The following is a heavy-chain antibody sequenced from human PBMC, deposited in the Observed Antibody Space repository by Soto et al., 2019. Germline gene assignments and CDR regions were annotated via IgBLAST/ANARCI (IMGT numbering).Heavy chain of an antibody. D-gene: IGHD2-15*01. CDR1: GGSLSSSSYY. V-gene: IGHV4-39*01. CDR3: ALHQYTGPAATGRFDP. CDR2: IFYSGNT. J-gene: IGHJ5*02. Sequence: PSETLSLTCTVSGGSLSSSSYYWGWIRQPPGKGLDWIGNIFYSGNTYYNPSLKSRVTLSLDTSKNQFSLKLSSVTAADTAFYYCALHQYTGPAATGRFDPWGQGTLVTVSS.